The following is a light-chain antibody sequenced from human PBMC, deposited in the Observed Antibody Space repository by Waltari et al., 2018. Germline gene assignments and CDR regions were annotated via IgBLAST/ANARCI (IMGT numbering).Light chain of an antibody. Sequence: EIVLTQSPGTLSLSLGERATLSCRASQSVRGSLAWYQQKACKAPRLLIYGASSRATGIPDRFSGSGSGTDFSLTISRLEPEDFAVYYCQHYLRLPATFGQGTKVEI. CDR1: QSVRGS. CDR3: QHYLRLPAT. V-gene: IGKV3-20*01. J-gene: IGKJ1*01. CDR2: GAS.